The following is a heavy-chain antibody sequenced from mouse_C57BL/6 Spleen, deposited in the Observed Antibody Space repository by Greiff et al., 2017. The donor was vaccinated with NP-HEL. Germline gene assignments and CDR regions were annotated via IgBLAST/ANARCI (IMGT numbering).Heavy chain of an antibody. CDR2: ISDGGSYT. J-gene: IGHJ4*01. V-gene: IGHV5-4*01. CDR3: AREDKVNFYAMDY. Sequence: EVNLVESGGGLVKPGGSLKLSCAASGFTFSSYAMSWVRQTPEKRLEWVATISDGGSYTYYPDNVKGRFTISRDNAKNNLYLQMSHLKSEDTAMYYCAREDKVNFYAMDYWGQGTSVTVSS. CDR1: GFTFSSYA. D-gene: IGHD2-1*01.